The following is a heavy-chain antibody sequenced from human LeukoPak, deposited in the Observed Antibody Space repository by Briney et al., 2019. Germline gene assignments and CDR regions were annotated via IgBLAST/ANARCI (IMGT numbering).Heavy chain of an antibody. CDR1: GFTFSSYW. J-gene: IGHJ3*02. Sequence: GGSLRLSCAASGFTFSSYWMSWVRQAPGKGLEWVANIKQDGSERYYVDSVKGRFSISRDNAKNSLYLQMNSLRADDTAVYYCARGDFESGTYNDAFDIWGQGTMVTVS. CDR3: ARGDFESGTYNDAFDI. V-gene: IGHV3-7*01. CDR2: IKQDGSER. D-gene: IGHD1-26*01.